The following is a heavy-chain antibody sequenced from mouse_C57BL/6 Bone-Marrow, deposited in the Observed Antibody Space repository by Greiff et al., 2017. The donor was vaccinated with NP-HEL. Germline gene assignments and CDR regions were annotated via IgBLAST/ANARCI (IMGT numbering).Heavy chain of an antibody. CDR3: ASITTVSRYFDV. V-gene: IGHV5-9*01. CDR1: GFTFSSYT. CDR2: ISGGGGNT. J-gene: IGHJ1*03. D-gene: IGHD1-1*01. Sequence: EVQGVESGGGLVKPGGSLKLSCAASGFTFSSYTMSWVRQTPEKRLEWVATISGGGGNTYYPDSVKGRFTISRDNAKNTLYLQMSSLRSEDTALYYCASITTVSRYFDVWGKGTTVTVSS.